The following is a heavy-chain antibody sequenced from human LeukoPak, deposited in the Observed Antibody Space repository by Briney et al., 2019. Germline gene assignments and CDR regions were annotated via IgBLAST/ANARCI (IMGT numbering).Heavy chain of an antibody. CDR1: GFSFSSYW. J-gene: IGHJ4*02. Sequence: GGSLRLSCAASGFSFSSYWMNWVRQAPGKGLEWVADIKRDGSEKYYVDSVKGRFTISRDNAKNSLYLQMNSLRAEDTAVYYCARDLDTRSSYEFGYWGQGTLVTVSS. CDR3: ARDLDTRSSYEFGY. CDR2: IKRDGSEK. D-gene: IGHD5-18*01. V-gene: IGHV3-7*04.